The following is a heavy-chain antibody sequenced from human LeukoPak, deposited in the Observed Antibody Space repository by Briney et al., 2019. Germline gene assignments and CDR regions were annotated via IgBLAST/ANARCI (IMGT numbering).Heavy chain of an antibody. CDR2: IYYSGRT. CDR1: GGSISSDY. Sequence: PSETLSLTCTVSGGSISSDYWSWIRQPPGQGLEWIGYIYYSGRTYYNPSLKSRITISVDTPKNQFSLKLSSVTAADTAVYYCVRGFYSPHYWGQGTLVTVSS. D-gene: IGHD4-11*01. CDR3: VRGFYSPHY. V-gene: IGHV4-59*01. J-gene: IGHJ4*02.